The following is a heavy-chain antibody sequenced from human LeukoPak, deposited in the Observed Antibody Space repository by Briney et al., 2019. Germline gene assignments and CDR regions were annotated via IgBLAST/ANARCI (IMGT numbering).Heavy chain of an antibody. J-gene: IGHJ5*02. CDR2: INHSGST. CDR3: ARGHRRTNGVGWFDP. Sequence: SETLSLTCAVYGGSFSGYYWSWIRQPPGKGLEWIGEINHSGSTNYNPSLKSRVTISVDTSKNQFSLKLSSVTAADTAVYYCARGHRRTNGVGWFDPWGQGTLVTVSS. CDR1: GGSFSGYY. D-gene: IGHD2-8*01. V-gene: IGHV4-34*01.